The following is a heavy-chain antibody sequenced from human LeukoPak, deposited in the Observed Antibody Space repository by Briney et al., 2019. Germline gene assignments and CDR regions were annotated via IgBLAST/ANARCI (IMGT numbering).Heavy chain of an antibody. J-gene: IGHJ5*02. CDR1: GFTFSAYG. D-gene: IGHD6-13*01. Sequence: GGSLRLSCAASGFTFSAYGVHWVRQAPGKGPEWVAFIRYDGKIKKYADSVKGRFTISRDNSKNTLYLQMNSLTSEDTSLYYCARNRAAAGDWLDPWGQGTLVMLSS. V-gene: IGHV3-30*02. CDR3: ARNRAAAGDWLDP. CDR2: IRYDGKIK.